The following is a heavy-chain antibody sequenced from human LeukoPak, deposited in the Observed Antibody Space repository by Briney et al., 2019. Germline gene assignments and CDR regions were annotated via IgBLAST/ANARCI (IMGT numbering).Heavy chain of an antibody. V-gene: IGHV4-59*01. Sequence: SETLSLTCTVSGGSISSYYWNWIRQPPGKGLEWIGYIYYSGSTNYNPSLKSRVTISVDTSKNQFSLNLTSVTAADTAVYYCARARCSSSNCPAKGAFDIWGQGTMVTVSS. D-gene: IGHD2-2*01. CDR1: GGSISSYY. J-gene: IGHJ3*02. CDR2: IYYSGST. CDR3: ARARCSSSNCPAKGAFDI.